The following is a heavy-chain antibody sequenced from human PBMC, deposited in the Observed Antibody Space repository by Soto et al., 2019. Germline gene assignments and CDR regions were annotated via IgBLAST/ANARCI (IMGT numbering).Heavy chain of an antibody. CDR3: GPRAAVAGPRGY. D-gene: IGHD6-19*01. CDR2: INHSGST. V-gene: IGHV4-34*01. Sequence: QVQLQQWGAGLLKPSETLSLTCAVYGGSFSDFYWSWIRQLPGKGLEWIGEINHSGSTNYNPSLKSRVAISVDTSKNQFSLNPRSVTAADTAVYYCGPRAAVAGPRGYWGQGTLVTVSS. CDR1: GGSFSDFY. J-gene: IGHJ4*02.